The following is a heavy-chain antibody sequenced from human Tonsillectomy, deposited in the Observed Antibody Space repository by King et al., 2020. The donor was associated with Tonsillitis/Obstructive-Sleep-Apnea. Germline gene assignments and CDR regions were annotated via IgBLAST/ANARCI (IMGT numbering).Heavy chain of an antibody. V-gene: IGHV2-5*02. Sequence: ITLKESGPTLVKPTQTLALTCTFSGFSLSTTGVAVGWIRQPPGKALEWLALIYWDDDKHYSPSLKTKLTITKVTSQDQVVLTMTNMDPVDSATYYCAHRRKEGGNWYTFDYWGPGTLVTVSS. D-gene: IGHD1/OR15-1a*01. J-gene: IGHJ4*02. CDR3: AHRRKEGGNWYTFDY. CDR1: GFSLSTTGVA. CDR2: IYWDDDK.